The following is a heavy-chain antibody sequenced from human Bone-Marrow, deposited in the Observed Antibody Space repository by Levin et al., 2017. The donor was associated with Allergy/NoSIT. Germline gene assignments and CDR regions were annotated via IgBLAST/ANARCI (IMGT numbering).Heavy chain of an antibody. CDR1: GGTFSNNA. CDR2: IIPMYGTT. V-gene: IGHV1-69*01. CDR3: ARERAGYSRHTSRPITNPYGLDV. J-gene: IGHJ6*02. Sequence: KISCRASGGTFSNNAISWVRQAPGQGLEWMGGIIPMYGTTKYAQKFQGRVTITADDFTTIAYMELSSLTSDDTAVYYCARERAGYSRHTSRPITNPYGLDVWGQGTTVTVSS. D-gene: IGHD6-13*01.